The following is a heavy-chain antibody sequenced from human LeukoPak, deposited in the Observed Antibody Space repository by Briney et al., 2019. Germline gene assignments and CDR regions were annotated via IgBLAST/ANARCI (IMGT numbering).Heavy chain of an antibody. CDR2: IYYSGST. CDR3: ARRYGSGSSGTFDY. V-gene: IGHV4-59*01. D-gene: IGHD3-10*01. J-gene: IGHJ4*02. Sequence: SETLSLTCTVSGGSISNYYWSWIRQPPGKGLEWIGYIYYSGSTNYNPSLKSRVTISVDTSKNQFSLKLSSVTAADTAVYYCARRYGSGSSGTFDYWGQGTLVTVSS. CDR1: GGSISNYY.